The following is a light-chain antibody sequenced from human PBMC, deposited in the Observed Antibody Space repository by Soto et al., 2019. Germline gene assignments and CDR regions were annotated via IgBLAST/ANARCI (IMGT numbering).Light chain of an antibody. Sequence: ELVLTQSPATLSLSPGERATLSCGASQSVSSGYLAWYQQKPGLAPRLLIYDASIRATGIPDRFSGSGSGTDFTLTISRLEPEDFAVYYCQQYGSSPGTFDQGTKVEIK. CDR2: DAS. J-gene: IGKJ1*01. CDR1: QSVSSGY. CDR3: QQYGSSPGT. V-gene: IGKV3D-20*01.